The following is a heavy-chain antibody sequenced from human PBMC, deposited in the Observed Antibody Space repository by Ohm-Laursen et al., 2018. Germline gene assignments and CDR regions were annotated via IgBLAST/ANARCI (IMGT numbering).Heavy chain of an antibody. J-gene: IGHJ4*02. CDR2: INPNGGGT. CDR1: GYTFSDHY. CDR3: ARGSYFSYYFDY. Sequence: ASVKASCKASGYTFSDHYIHWMRQAPGQGLEWMGWINPNGGGTNHAQKFQGRVTMTTDTSISTAYMELSSLKSDDTAVYYCARGSYFSYYFDYWGQGTLVTVSS. V-gene: IGHV1-2*02. D-gene: IGHD3-10*01.